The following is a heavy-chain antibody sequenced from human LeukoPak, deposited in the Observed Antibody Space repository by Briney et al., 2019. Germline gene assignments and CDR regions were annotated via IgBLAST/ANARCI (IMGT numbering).Heavy chain of an antibody. J-gene: IGHJ6*02. CDR1: GFTVSSNY. V-gene: IGHV3-66*01. CDR3: ARDISDPLWFATYYYYYGMDV. Sequence: PGGSLRLSCAASGFTVSSNYMSWVRQAPGKGLEWVSVIYSGGSTYYADSVKGRFTISRDNSKNTLYLQMNSLRAEDTAVYYCARDISDPLWFATYYYYYGMDVWGQGTTVTVSS. D-gene: IGHD3-10*01. CDR2: IYSGGST.